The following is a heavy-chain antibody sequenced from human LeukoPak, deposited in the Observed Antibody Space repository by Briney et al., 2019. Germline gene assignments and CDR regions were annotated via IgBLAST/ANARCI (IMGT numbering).Heavy chain of an antibody. CDR2: ISGSAGST. J-gene: IGHJ3*01. V-gene: IGHV3-23*01. Sequence: GGSLRLSCAASGFTFSSFAMSWVHQAPGKGLEWVSAISGSAGSTYYADSVKGRFTISRDNSKRTLYLQMNSLRAEDTAMYYCAKAGEPVVGYCSSTSCYEEAFDVWGQGTMVTVSA. CDR3: AKAGEPVVGYCSSTSCYEEAFDV. CDR1: GFTFSSFA. D-gene: IGHD2-2*01.